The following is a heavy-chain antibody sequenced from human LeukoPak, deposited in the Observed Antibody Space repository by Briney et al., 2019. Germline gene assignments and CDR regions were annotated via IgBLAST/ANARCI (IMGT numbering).Heavy chain of an antibody. J-gene: IGHJ4*02. CDR2: IYYTGSA. V-gene: IGHV4-39*01. D-gene: IGHD6-19*01. CDR3: ARHNPGEQWLRNGGHFDF. CDR1: GGSIGSTSYY. Sequence: PSETLSLTCTVSGGSIGSTSYYWGWVRQPPGKGLEWIASIYYTGSAYYTPSLKSRVTISVDTSKNQFSLKLTSVTAADTAVYYCARHNPGEQWLRNGGHFDFWGQGTLVAVSS.